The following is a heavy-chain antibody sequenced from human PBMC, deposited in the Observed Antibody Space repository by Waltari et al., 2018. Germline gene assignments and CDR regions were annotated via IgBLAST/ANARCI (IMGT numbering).Heavy chain of an antibody. CDR1: GGSFRNYA. Sequence: QVQLLQSGAEVKKPGSSVKVSCKASGGSFRNYAISWVRQAPGQGFEWMGGIIPLFGKTNYAQKFQGRLTITADEATTRAYMDLSSLRFEDTAVYYCARGSYSSSWFNLKAFHIWGQGTMVTVSS. CDR2: IIPLFGKT. CDR3: ARGSYSSSWFNLKAFHI. V-gene: IGHV1-69*01. J-gene: IGHJ3*02. D-gene: IGHD6-13*01.